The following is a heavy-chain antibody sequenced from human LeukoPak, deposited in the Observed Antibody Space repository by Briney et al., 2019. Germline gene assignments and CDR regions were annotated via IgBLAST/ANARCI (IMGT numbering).Heavy chain of an antibody. J-gene: IGHJ6*03. D-gene: IGHD6-13*01. V-gene: IGHV3-21*01. CDR3: ARVAAAGPIKNYYYYMDV. Sequence: PGGSLRLSCAASGFTFSSYSMNWVRQAPGKGLEGVSSISSSSSYIYYADSVKGRFTISRDNAKNSLYLQMNSLRAEDTAVYYCARVAAAGPIKNYYYYMDVWGKGTTVTVSS. CDR2: ISSSSSYI. CDR1: GFTFSSYS.